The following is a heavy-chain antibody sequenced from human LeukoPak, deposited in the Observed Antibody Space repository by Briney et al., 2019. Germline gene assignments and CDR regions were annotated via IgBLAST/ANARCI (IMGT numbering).Heavy chain of an antibody. V-gene: IGHV3-21*01. J-gene: IGHJ1*01. Sequence: GGSLRLSCAASGFTFSSYTMNWVRQAPGKALEWVSSISSSSSYIYYADSVKGRFTVSRDNAKNSLYLQMNSLRAEDTAVYYCASQRKDCSGGSCYYRGYFQHWGQGTLVTVSS. CDR3: ASQRKDCSGGSCYYRGYFQH. D-gene: IGHD2-15*01. CDR1: GFTFSSYT. CDR2: ISSSSSYI.